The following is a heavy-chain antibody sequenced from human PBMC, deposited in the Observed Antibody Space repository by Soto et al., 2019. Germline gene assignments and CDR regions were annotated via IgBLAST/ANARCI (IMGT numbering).Heavy chain of an antibody. V-gene: IGHV3-48*03. CDR3: ARDQEAGSFFPYYYGMDV. J-gene: IGHJ6*02. Sequence: GGTLRRSCATSGFTFSSYEMNWVRQAPGKGLEWVSYISSSGSTIYYADSVKGRFTISRDNAKNSLYLQMDSLRAEDTAVYYCARDQEAGSFFPYYYGMDVWRQGTTVAVSS. CDR1: GFTFSSYE. D-gene: IGHD6-13*01. CDR2: ISSSGSTI.